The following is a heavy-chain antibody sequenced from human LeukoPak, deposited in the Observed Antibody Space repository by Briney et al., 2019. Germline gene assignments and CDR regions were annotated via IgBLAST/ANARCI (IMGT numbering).Heavy chain of an antibody. V-gene: IGHV3-30-3*01. Sequence: PGGSLRLSCTDSEFAFGRSAMHWVRQAPGKGLEWVAVASYDGIHKYYADSVQGRFTISRDNSKNTLYLQMNSLRVEDTAVYYCARDNIAGSGSSDWGQGTLVTVSS. J-gene: IGHJ4*02. D-gene: IGHD3-10*01. CDR2: ASYDGIHK. CDR3: ARDNIAGSGSSD. CDR1: EFAFGRSA.